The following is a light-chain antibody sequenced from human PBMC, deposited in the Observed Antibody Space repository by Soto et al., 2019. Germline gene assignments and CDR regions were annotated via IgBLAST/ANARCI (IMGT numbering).Light chain of an antibody. CDR3: PEYTSYSLT. CDR1: QSISSY. V-gene: IGKV1-5*01. CDR2: DAS. Sequence: RTPYPSYLSSSVGDRVTITCRASQSISSYLNWYQQKPGKAPKLLIYDASSLESGVPSRFSGSGSGTEFTLTISSLQPDDFATYNCPEYTSYSLTFGQGSKVDI. J-gene: IGKJ1*01.